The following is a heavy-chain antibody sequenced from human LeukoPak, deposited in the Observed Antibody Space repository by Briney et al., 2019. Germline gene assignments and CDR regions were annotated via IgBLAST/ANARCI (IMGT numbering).Heavy chain of an antibody. Sequence: PSETLSLTCTVSGGSISSGAYFWSWIRQYPGKGLEWIGYISYSGNTYYNPSLKNRLIMSVDTSKNQFSLKLSSVTAADTAVYYCAGGGVRGVTDAFDIWGQGTMVTVSS. D-gene: IGHD3-10*01. CDR1: GGSISSGAYF. J-gene: IGHJ3*02. V-gene: IGHV4-31*03. CDR3: AGGGVRGVTDAFDI. CDR2: ISYSGNT.